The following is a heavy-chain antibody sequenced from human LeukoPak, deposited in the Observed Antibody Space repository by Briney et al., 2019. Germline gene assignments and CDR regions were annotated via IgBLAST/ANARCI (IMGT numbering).Heavy chain of an antibody. CDR1: GGSISSYY. Sequence: SETLSLTCTVSGGSISSYYWSWIRQPPGKGLEWIGYIYYSGSTNYNPSLKSRVTISVDTSKNQFSLKLSSVTAADTAVYYCARGPSGGYSLLDAFDIWGQGTMVTVSS. V-gene: IGHV4-59*08. CDR2: IYYSGST. J-gene: IGHJ3*02. D-gene: IGHD3-10*01. CDR3: ARGPSGGYSLLDAFDI.